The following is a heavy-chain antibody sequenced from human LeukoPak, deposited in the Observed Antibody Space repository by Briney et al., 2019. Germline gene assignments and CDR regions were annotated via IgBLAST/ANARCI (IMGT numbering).Heavy chain of an antibody. CDR3: ARERGSGYDSSGYYPLEFDY. CDR2: INPNSGDT. CDR1: EYTLTDYY. V-gene: IGHV1-2*02. J-gene: IGHJ4*02. D-gene: IGHD3-22*01. Sequence: ASVKVSCKASEYTLTDYYIHWVRQTPGQGLEWMGWINPNSGDTIYAQKFQGRVTMTRDMSTSTVYMELSSLRSEDTAVYYCARERGSGYDSSGYYPLEFDYWGQGTLVTVSS.